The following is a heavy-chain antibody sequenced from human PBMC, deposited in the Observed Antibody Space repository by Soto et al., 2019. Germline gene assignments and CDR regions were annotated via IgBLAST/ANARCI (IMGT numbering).Heavy chain of an antibody. CDR2: IYPGDSDT. V-gene: IGHV5-51*01. Sequence: GESLKISCKGSGYSSTSYWIGWVRQMPGKGLEWVGIIYPGDSDTRYSPSFQGQVTSSADKSISTAYLHWSSLKASDTAMYYCASTLTLVGAMYYFDYWGQGTLVTVSS. CDR3: ASTLTLVGAMYYFDY. J-gene: IGHJ4*02. D-gene: IGHD1-26*01. CDR1: GYSSTSYW.